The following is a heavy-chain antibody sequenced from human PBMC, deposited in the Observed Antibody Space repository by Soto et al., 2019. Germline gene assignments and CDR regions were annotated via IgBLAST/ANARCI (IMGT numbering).Heavy chain of an antibody. D-gene: IGHD6-6*01. V-gene: IGHV1-69*02. J-gene: IGHJ3*02. CDR2: IIPILGIA. CDR1: GGTFSSYT. CDR3: ARMDSSSSSDGAFDI. Sequence: QVQLVQSGAEVKKPGSSVKVSCKASGGTFSSYTISWVRQAPGQGLEWMGRIIPILGIANYAQKFQGRVTITADKSTSTAYMELSSLRAEETAVYYCARMDSSSSSDGAFDIWGQGTMVTVSS.